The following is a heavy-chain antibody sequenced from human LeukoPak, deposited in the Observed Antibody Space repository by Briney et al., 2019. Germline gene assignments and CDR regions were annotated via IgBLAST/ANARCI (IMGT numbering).Heavy chain of an antibody. CDR2: INAGNGNT. CDR3: ARDPIGSRWPYYFDN. J-gene: IGHJ4*02. CDR1: GYTFTTYA. Sequence: GASVKVSCKASGYTFTTYAMHWVRQAPGQRLEWMGWINAGNGNTKYSQKFQARVTITRDTSASTAYMELSSLRSEDTAVYYCARDPIGSRWPYYFDNWGQGTLVTVSS. V-gene: IGHV1-3*01. D-gene: IGHD2-15*01.